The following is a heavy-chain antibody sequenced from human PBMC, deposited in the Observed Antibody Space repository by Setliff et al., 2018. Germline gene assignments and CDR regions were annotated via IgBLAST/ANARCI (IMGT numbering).Heavy chain of an antibody. V-gene: IGHV1-18*01. CDR2: IRPYIGHT. Sequence: ASVKVSCKASGYNLDDFGINWLRQAPGQGLEWMGWIRPYIGHTIYAQKFQGRVTMTTDAPTSTAYMELTSLRHDDTAVYYCARVVAHTHLYDRSDYYFDGLDIWGQGAKVTVSS. J-gene: IGHJ3*02. CDR1: GYNLDDFG. D-gene: IGHD3-22*01. CDR3: ARVVAHTHLYDRSDYYFDGLDI.